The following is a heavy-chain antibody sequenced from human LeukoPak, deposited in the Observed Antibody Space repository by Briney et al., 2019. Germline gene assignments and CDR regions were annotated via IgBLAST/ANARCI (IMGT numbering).Heavy chain of an antibody. CDR1: GGSISSYY. CDR2: IYYGGST. Sequence: PSETLSLTCTVSGGSISSYYWSWIRQPPGKGLEWIGDIYYGGSTNYNPSLKSRVTISVDTSKDQFSLKLSSVTAADTAVYYCARQTPQYYDYVWGSYDRLYYFDYWGQGTLVTVSS. V-gene: IGHV4-59*08. CDR3: ARQTPQYYDYVWGSYDRLYYFDY. D-gene: IGHD3-16*01. J-gene: IGHJ4*02.